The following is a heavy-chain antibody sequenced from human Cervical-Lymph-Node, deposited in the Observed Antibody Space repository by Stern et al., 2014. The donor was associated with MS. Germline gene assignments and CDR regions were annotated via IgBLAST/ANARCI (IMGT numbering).Heavy chain of an antibody. J-gene: IGHJ4*02. D-gene: IGHD6-6*01. Sequence: QVQLLQPGAEVKKPGASVKVSCKASGYTFTSYAMHWVRQAPGQRLEWMGWINAGNGNTKYSQKFQGRVTITRDTSASTAYMELSSLRSEDTAVYYCARGYSSSSIWSGLNYWGQGTLVTVSS. CDR2: INAGNGNT. V-gene: IGHV1-3*01. CDR1: GYTFTSYA. CDR3: ARGYSSSSIWSGLNY.